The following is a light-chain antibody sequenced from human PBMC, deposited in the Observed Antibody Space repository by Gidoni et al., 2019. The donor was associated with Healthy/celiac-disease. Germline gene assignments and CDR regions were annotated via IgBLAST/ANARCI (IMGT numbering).Light chain of an antibody. CDR2: AAS. J-gene: IGKJ4*01. CDR1: QSISSY. CDR3: QQSYSTPLT. Sequence: QMAQSPSYLSASVGDRVTTTCRASQSISSYLNWYQQKPGKAPKLLIYAASNLQSGVPSRFSGSGSGTDFTLTISSLQAEDFATYYCQQSYSTPLTFGGGTKVEIK. V-gene: IGKV1-39*01.